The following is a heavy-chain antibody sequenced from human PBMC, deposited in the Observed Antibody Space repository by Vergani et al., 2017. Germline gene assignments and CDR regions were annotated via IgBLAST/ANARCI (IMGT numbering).Heavy chain of an antibody. CDR2: INPNSGGP. D-gene: IGHD2-2*01. CDR3: ARGGVVQLLPTYYYYMDV. V-gene: IGHV1-2*02. Sequence: QVQLVQSGAELKKPGASVKVYCKGSGNTFTGYYKNWVRPGTGKGLEWMGWINPNSGGPNYAPKFQGRVTMTRDTSISTAYMELSRLRSDDTAVYYCARGGVVQLLPTYYYYMDVWGKGTTVTVSS. J-gene: IGHJ6*03. CDR1: GNTFTGYY.